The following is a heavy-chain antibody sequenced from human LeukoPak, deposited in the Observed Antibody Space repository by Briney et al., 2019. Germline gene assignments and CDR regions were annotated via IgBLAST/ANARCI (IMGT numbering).Heavy chain of an antibody. D-gene: IGHD6-19*01. CDR1: GFTLDDYA. CDR2: ISWNSGSI. Sequence: GGSLRLSCAASGFTLDDYAMHWVRQAPGKGLEWVSGISWNSGSIGYTDSVKGRFTISRDNAKNSLYLQMNSLRAEDTALYYCAKDPWLARGQGTLVTVSS. CDR3: AKDPWLA. J-gene: IGHJ1*01. V-gene: IGHV3-9*01.